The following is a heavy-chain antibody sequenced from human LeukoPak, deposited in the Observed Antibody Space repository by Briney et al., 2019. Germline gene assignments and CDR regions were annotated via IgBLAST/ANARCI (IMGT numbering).Heavy chain of an antibody. CDR1: GVSISGYY. CDR2: IYISRGT. Sequence: PSETLSLTCTVSGVSISGYYWSWIRQPAGKGLGWIGRIYISRGTNYNPSLTSRVIMSVDTSKNQFSLQLTSVTAADTAVYYCARESRIVEGDGYHIDVWGKGTTVTV. D-gene: IGHD1-26*01. CDR3: ARESRIVEGDGYHIDV. V-gene: IGHV4-4*07. J-gene: IGHJ6*03.